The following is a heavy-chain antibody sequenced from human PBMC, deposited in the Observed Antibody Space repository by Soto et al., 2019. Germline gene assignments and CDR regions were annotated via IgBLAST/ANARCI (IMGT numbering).Heavy chain of an antibody. J-gene: IGHJ4*02. Sequence: LPLTCAVSGSSITITYYWGWVRQPPGKGLEWIGSIHHSGSVFESGSTHYNPSFKSRVTISADTSKNQFSLKLTSVTAADTAVYFCARNSSSSYFDYWRQGTLVTVSS. CDR2: IHHSGSVFESGST. CDR1: GSSITITYY. V-gene: IGHV4-38-2*01. D-gene: IGHD6-13*01. CDR3: ARNSSSSYFDY.